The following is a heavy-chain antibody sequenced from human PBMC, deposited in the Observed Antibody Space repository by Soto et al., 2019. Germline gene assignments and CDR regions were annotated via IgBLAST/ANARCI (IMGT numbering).Heavy chain of an antibody. Sequence: ASVKVSCKASGGTFSSYTISWVRQAPGQGLEWMGRIIPILGIANYAQKFQGRVTITADKSTSTAYMELSSLRSEDTAVYYCARGWELTQPPPRFDPWGQGTLVTVSS. CDR3: ARGWELTQPPPRFDP. CDR2: IIPILGIA. D-gene: IGHD1-26*01. V-gene: IGHV1-69*02. J-gene: IGHJ5*02. CDR1: GGTFSSYT.